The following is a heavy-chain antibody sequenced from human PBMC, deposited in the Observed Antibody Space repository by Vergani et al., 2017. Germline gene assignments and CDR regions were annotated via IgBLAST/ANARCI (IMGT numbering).Heavy chain of an antibody. D-gene: IGHD3-16*01. CDR2: ITVRGEYT. J-gene: IGHJ4*02. CDR3: AKNLESGAYRGGNFDY. CDR1: GFTFRNYA. V-gene: IGHV3-23*01. Sequence: EVQLLESGGGFVRPGGSLRLSCAASGFTFRNYAMSWVRQAAGKGLEWVSGITVRGEYTYYTDSVKGRFTISRDNSKNTLFLQVNSLRAEDTAIYYCAKNLESGAYRGGNFDYWGQGTLVTVSS.